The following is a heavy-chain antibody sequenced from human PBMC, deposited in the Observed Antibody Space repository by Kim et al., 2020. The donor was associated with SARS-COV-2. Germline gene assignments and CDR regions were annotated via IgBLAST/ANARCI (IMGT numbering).Heavy chain of an antibody. D-gene: IGHD1-26*01. CDR2: IYYSGST. J-gene: IGHJ5*02. V-gene: IGHV4-31*03. CDR3: ARWIRRTYSKGRWFDP. CDR1: GGSISSGGYY. Sequence: SQTLSLTCTVSGGSISSGGYYWSWIRQHPGKGLEWIGYIYYSGSTYYNPSLKSRVTISVDTSKNQFSLKLSSVTAADTAVYYCARWIRRTYSKGRWFDPWGQGTLVTVSS.